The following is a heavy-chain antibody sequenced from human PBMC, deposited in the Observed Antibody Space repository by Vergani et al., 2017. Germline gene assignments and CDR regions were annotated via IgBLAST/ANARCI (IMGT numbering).Heavy chain of an antibody. V-gene: IGHV5-51*01. CDR3: ARLRRDGYNAGGYYFDY. Sequence: EVQLVQSGAEVKTPGESLKISCKGSGYSFTSYWIGWVRQMPGKGLEWMGIIYPGDSDTRYSPSFQGQVTISADKSISTAYLQWRSLKASDTAMYYCARLRRDGYNAGGYYFDYWGQGTLVTVSS. CDR1: GYSFTSYW. D-gene: IGHD5-24*01. CDR2: IYPGDSDT. J-gene: IGHJ4*02.